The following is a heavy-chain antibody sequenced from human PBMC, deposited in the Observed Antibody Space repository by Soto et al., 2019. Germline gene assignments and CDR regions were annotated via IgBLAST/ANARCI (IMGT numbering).Heavy chain of an antibody. J-gene: IGHJ6*02. CDR2: MNPNSGNT. V-gene: IGHV1-8*01. CDR3: ARPIYGGYYYYYGMDV. D-gene: IGHD4-17*01. Sequence: QVQLVQSGAEVKKPGASVKVSCKASGYTFTSYDINWVRQATGQGLEWMGWMNPNSGNTDYQQKVQGRVTMTNNTSISTAYMELSSLRSEDTAVYYCARPIYGGYYYYYGMDVWGQGTTVTVSS. CDR1: GYTFTSYD.